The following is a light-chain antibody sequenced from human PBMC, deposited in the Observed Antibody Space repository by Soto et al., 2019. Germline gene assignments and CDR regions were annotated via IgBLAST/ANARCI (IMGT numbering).Light chain of an antibody. CDR1: QSVRSNY. V-gene: IGKV3-20*01. Sequence: EIVLTQSPDTLSLSPGERATLSCRASQSVRSNYLAWYQQKPGQAPRFLIYDASSRATGNPDRLSGSGSGTDFTLTISRLEPEDFAVYYCQQYGSSPLTCGGGTKVESK. CDR2: DAS. CDR3: QQYGSSPLT. J-gene: IGKJ4*01.